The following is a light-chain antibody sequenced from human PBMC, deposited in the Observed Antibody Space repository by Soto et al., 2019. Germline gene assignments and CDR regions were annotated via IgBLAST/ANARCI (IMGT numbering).Light chain of an antibody. V-gene: IGKV3-11*01. J-gene: IGKJ2*01. CDR3: QQRSNYMYT. CDR1: QSVSSY. CDR2: AAS. Sequence: EIVLTQSPATLSLSPGERATLSCRASQSVSSYLAWYQQRPGQAPRLLIYAASNRATGIPARFSGSGSGTDFTLTISSLEPEDFAVYYCQQRSNYMYTFGQGTKLESK.